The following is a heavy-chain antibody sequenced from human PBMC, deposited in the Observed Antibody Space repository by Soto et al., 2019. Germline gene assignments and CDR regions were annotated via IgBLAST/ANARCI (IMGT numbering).Heavy chain of an antibody. CDR2: IIPIFGTA. Sequence: QVHLVQSGAEVKKPGSSVKVSCKASGGTFSSYAISWVRQAPGQGLAWMGGIIPIFGTANYAQKFQGRVTITADKSTSTAYMELSSLRSEDTAVYDCARSSSGPGDNWFDPWGQGTMVTVSS. D-gene: IGHD6-19*01. CDR1: GGTFSSYA. V-gene: IGHV1-69*06. J-gene: IGHJ5*02. CDR3: ARSSSGPGDNWFDP.